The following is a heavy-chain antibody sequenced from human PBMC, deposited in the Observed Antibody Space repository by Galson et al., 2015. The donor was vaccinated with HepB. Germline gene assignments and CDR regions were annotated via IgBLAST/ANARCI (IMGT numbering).Heavy chain of an antibody. V-gene: IGHV4-59*08. J-gene: IGHJ1*01. CDR2: ISCTGST. Sequence: LSLTCTVSGGSINSDYWSWIRQPPGKGLEWIGYISCTGSTNYNPSLKSRVTISVQTSKNQFSLRLRSVTAADTAVYYCARHSPEGAEYFQHWGQGTLVTVSS. CDR3: ARHSPEGAEYFQH. CDR1: GGSINSDY.